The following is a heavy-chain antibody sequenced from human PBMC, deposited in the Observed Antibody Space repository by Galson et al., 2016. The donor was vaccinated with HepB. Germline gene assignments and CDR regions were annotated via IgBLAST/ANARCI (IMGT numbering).Heavy chain of an antibody. V-gene: IGHV3-7*05. J-gene: IGHJ4*02. CDR3: ALGQGFLADS. Sequence: SLRLSCATSGFTFSTYYMTWVRQPPGKGLEWVAGIKQDGSEKYYVDSVEGRFTISRDNAKNSLYVQMSSLRPEDTAVYYCALGQGFLADSWGQGTLVTVSS. CDR2: IKQDGSEK. CDR1: GFTFSTYY.